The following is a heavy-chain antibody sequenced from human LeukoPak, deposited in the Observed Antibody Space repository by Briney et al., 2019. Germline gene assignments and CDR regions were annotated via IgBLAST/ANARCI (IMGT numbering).Heavy chain of an antibody. J-gene: IGHJ6*03. CDR1: GVSISYATYQ. D-gene: IGHD5-18*01. Sequence: SETLSLTCTVSGVSISYATYQWTWIRQSAGKGLEWIGLISKSGTTNYNPSHKSRVTISIDTTKNQFSLKLTSVTAADTAVYYCAGGYSYGSTYYYMDVWGKGTTVTISS. CDR3: AGGYSYGSTYYYMDV. V-gene: IGHV4-61*02. CDR2: ISKSGTT.